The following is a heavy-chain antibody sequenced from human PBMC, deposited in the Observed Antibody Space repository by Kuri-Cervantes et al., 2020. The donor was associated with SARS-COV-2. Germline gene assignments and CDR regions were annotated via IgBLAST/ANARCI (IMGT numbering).Heavy chain of an antibody. CDR1: GYTLTELS. CDR3: ATAYRGRHYWYLDL. CDR2: FDPEDGET. Sequence: ASVKVSCKVSGYTLTELSMHWVRQAPGKGLEWMGGFDPEDGETIYAQKFQGRVTMTEVTSTDTAYMELSSLRSEDTAVYYCATAYRGRHYWYLDLWGRGTLVTVSS. J-gene: IGHJ2*01. V-gene: IGHV1-24*01. D-gene: IGHD2-21*01.